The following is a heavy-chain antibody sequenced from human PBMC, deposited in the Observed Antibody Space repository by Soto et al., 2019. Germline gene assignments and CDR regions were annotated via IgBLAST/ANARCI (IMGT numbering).Heavy chain of an antibody. CDR2: SYGGGNT. D-gene: IGHD4-17*01. CDR1: GFSVSSKY. Sequence: EVQLVESGGGLIQPGGSLRLSCAASGFSVSSKYMIWVRQAPGKGLEWVSASYGGGNTYDADSVRGRFTISRDSSKNTVSLLMYSLRAEDTAVYYCAASVTTAGAFDFWGQGTLVTVSS. V-gene: IGHV3-53*01. CDR3: AASVTTAGAFDF. J-gene: IGHJ3*01.